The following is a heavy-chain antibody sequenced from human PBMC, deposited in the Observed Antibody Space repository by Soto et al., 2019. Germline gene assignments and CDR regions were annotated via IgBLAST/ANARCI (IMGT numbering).Heavy chain of an antibody. V-gene: IGHV3-30*03. D-gene: IGHD4-4*01. CDR3: ARSRDGYSFYFYYGMDV. J-gene: IGHJ6*02. CDR1: GFTFAIYD. CDR2: ILHDGSAE. Sequence: QVQLVESGGGVVQPGRSLRLSCAASGFTFAIYDMLWVRQAPGKGLEWMALILHDGSAEYYADSVKGRFTISRDNSKSTLYLQMNSLSAEDTGLYYCARSRDGYSFYFYYGMDVWGQGTTVTVSS.